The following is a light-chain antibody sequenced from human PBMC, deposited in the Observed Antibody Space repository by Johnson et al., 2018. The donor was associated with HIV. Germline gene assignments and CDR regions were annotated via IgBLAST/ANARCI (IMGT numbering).Light chain of an antibody. V-gene: IGLV1-51*02. CDR1: SSTIGKNY. Sequence: QSVLTQPPSVSAAPGQKVTISCSGSSSTIGKNYVSWYQVLPGTAPKLLIYKNNERPSGIPDRFSGSKSGTSATLGITGLQTGDEADYYCGTWDSSLSAGGYVFGTGTKVTVL. CDR2: KNN. J-gene: IGLJ1*01. CDR3: GTWDSSLSAGGYV.